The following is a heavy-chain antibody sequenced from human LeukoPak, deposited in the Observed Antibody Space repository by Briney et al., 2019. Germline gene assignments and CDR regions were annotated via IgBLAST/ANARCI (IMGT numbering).Heavy chain of an antibody. V-gene: IGHV4-4*09. CDR1: GGPITNSY. CDR2: IHDVGTT. J-gene: IGHJ4*02. Sequence: PSETLSLTCTVSGGPITNSYWSWIRQSPGKGLEWIGYIHDVGTTNYNPSLKSRVTISVDTSKNQVSLKLRSVTAADTAVHYCARTNPSFDYWGQGTLVTVSS. CDR3: ARTNPSFDY.